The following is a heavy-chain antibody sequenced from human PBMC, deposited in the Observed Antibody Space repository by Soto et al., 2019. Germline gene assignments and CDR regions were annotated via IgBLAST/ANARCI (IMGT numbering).Heavy chain of an antibody. CDR2: IYYSGST. J-gene: IGHJ3*02. V-gene: IGHV4-61*01. CDR3: ARDPKWLRDRGAFDI. D-gene: IGHD5-12*01. CDR1: GGSVSSCSYY. Sequence: SETLSLTCTVSGGSVSSCSYYWSWIRQPPGKGLEWIGYIYYSGSTNYNPSLKSRVTISVDTSKNQFSLKLSSVTAADTAVYYCARDPKWLRDRGAFDIWGQGTMVTVSS.